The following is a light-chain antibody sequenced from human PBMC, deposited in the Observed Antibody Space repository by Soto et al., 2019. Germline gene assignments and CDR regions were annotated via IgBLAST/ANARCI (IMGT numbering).Light chain of an antibody. CDR1: QSVSNNY. J-gene: IGKJ1*01. CDR2: GAS. CDR3: QQYGSSGT. Sequence: ILLTQSPGTLALSSVEIATLSLRASQSVSNNYLAWYQQKPGQAPRLLIYGASNRATGIPDRFSGSGSGTDFTLTISRLEPEDFAVYYCQQYGSSGTFGQGTKVDIK. V-gene: IGKV3-20*01.